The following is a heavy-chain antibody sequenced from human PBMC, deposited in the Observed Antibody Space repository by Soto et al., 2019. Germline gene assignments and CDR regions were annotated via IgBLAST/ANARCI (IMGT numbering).Heavy chain of an antibody. CDR1: GFTFSSYA. CDR3: AKETSGFLEWHTDY. V-gene: IGHV3-23*01. J-gene: IGHJ4*02. CDR2: ISGSGGST. Sequence: EVQLLESGGGLVQPGGSLRLSCEASGFTFSSYAMSWVRRAPGKGLEWVPAISGSGGSTYYADSVKGRFTISRENPKNTLYMQMNSLRAEETAVYYCAKETSGFLEWHTDYWGQGTLVTVSS. D-gene: IGHD3-3*01.